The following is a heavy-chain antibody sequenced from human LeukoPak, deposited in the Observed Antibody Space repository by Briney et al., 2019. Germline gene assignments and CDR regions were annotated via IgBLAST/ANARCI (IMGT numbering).Heavy chain of an antibody. CDR3: STWAFYHSLDV. D-gene: IGHD5/OR15-5a*01. CDR2: INRDGGET. CDR1: GFAFHAFD. J-gene: IGHJ6*02. Sequence: PGGSLRLSCAASGFAFHAFDMQWVRQAPGKGLEWVSFINRDGGETYYADSVRGRFTIARDNSKNSLYLQMNSLRTEDTAFYYCSTWAFYHSLDVWGQGTTVTVTS. V-gene: IGHV3-43*02.